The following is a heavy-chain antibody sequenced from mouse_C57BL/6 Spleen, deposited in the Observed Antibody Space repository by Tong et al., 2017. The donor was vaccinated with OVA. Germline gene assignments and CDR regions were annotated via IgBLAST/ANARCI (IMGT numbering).Heavy chain of an antibody. J-gene: IGHJ4*01. CDR1: GFTFSSYG. CDR2: ISSGGSYT. D-gene: IGHD2-4*01. Sequence: EVQLQESGGGLVKPGGSLKLSCAASGFTFSSYGMSWVRQTPDKRLEWVATISSGGSYTYYPDSVKGRFTISRDNAKNTLYLQMSSLKSEDTAMYYCARQDGIYYDYDGAMDYWGQGTSVTVSS. CDR3: ARQDGIYYDYDGAMDY. V-gene: IGHV5-6*01.